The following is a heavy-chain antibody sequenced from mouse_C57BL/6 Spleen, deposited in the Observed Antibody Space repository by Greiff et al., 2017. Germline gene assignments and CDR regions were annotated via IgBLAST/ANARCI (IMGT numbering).Heavy chain of an antibody. D-gene: IGHD4-1*01. Sequence: VQLQQSGPELVKPGASVKMSCKASGYTFTNYCMHWVKQSPGKSLEWIGYIYPYNGGNDYNQKFKGKATLTVDKSSSTAYMELRSLTSEDSAVYYCARSFPNWDGEDFDDWGKGTTVTVSS. CDR1: GYTFTNYC. CDR2: IYPYNGGN. CDR3: ARSFPNWDGEDFDD. V-gene: IGHV1-34*01. J-gene: IGHJ1*03.